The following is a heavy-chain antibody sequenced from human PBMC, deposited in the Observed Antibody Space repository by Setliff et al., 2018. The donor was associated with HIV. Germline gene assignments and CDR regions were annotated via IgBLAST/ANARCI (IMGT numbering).Heavy chain of an antibody. V-gene: IGHV2-70*11. D-gene: IGHD2-15*01. CDR1: GFSLSTGGMS. Sequence: SGPTLVNPTQTLTLACTFSGFSLSTGGMSVNWIRQSPGKALEWLARIDWDDDKYYKTSLKTRLSVSKDTSKNQVVLIMTNMDPEDTATYFCARILFGGGFDSWGQGTLVTVSS. CDR3: ARILFGGGFDS. CDR2: IDWDDDK. J-gene: IGHJ4*02.